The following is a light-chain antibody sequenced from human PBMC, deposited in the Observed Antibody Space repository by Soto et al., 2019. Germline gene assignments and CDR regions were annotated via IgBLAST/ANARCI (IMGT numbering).Light chain of an antibody. CDR1: QSVSSY. Sequence: EIVLTQSPGTLSLSPGESATLSCGASQSVSSYLAWYQQKPGQAPRLLIYDASNRATGIPARFSGSGSGTDFTLTISSLEPEDFAVYYCQQRSNWPPITFGQGTRGRL. CDR2: DAS. V-gene: IGKV3-11*01. J-gene: IGKJ5*01. CDR3: QQRSNWPPIT.